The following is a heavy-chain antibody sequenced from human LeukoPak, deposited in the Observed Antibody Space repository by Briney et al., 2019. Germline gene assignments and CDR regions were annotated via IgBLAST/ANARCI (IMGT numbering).Heavy chain of an antibody. CDR2: IYYSGST. Sequence: SETLSLTCTVSGGSISSYYWSCIRQPPGKGLEWIGYIYYSGSTNYNPSLKSRVTISVDTSKNQFSLKLSSVTAADTAVYYCARDTAMVTGLDYWGQGTLVTVSS. D-gene: IGHD5-18*01. CDR1: GGSISSYY. V-gene: IGHV4-59*01. J-gene: IGHJ4*02. CDR3: ARDTAMVTGLDY.